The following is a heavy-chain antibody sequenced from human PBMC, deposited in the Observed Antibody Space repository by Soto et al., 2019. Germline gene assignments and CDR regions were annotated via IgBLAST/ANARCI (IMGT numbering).Heavy chain of an antibody. D-gene: IGHD3-22*01. CDR3: ARGTPYYDSSGDYPTYFDY. J-gene: IGHJ4*02. V-gene: IGHV1-69*13. CDR2: IIPIFGTA. Sequence: SVKVSCKASGGTFSSYAISWVRQAPGQGLEWMGGIIPIFGTANYAQKFQGRVTITADESTSTACMKLSSLRSEDTAVYYCARGTPYYDSSGDYPTYFDYWGQGTLVTVSS. CDR1: GGTFSSYA.